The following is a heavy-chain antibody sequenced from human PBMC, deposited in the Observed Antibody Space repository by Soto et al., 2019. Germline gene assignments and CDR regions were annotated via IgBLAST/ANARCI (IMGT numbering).Heavy chain of an antibody. D-gene: IGHD2-2*01. CDR1: GFTFSNAW. CDR3: AKDGGPAYCNSPGCSAEHFDY. J-gene: IGHJ4*02. V-gene: IGHV3-15*07. CDR2: IKSKTDGGTT. Sequence: PGGSLRLSCAASGFTFSNAWMNWVRQAPGKGLEWVGRIKSKTDGGTTDYAAPVKGTFTISRDDSKNTLYLQMNSLKTEGTAVYYCAKDGGPAYCNSPGCSAEHFDYWGQGTQVTLSS.